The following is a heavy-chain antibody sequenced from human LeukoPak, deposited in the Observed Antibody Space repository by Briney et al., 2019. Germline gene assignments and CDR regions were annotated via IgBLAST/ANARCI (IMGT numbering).Heavy chain of an antibody. CDR1: GFTFSSYA. D-gene: IGHD6-6*01. Sequence: GRSLRLSCAASGFTFSSYAMHWVRQAPGKGLEWVAVISYDGSNKYYADSVKGRFTISRDNSKNTLYLQMNSLRAEDTAVYYCARDREYSSSSVDYWGQGTLVTVSS. V-gene: IGHV3-30-3*01. J-gene: IGHJ4*02. CDR3: ARDREYSSSSVDY. CDR2: ISYDGSNK.